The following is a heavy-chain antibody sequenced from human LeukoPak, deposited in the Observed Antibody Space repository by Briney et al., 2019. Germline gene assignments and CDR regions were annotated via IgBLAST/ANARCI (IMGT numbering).Heavy chain of an antibody. CDR3: ARVGPYDSSGSIGFDY. CDR2: IYYSGST. Sequence: SETLSLTCTVSGGSISSYYWSWIRQPPGKGVEWIGYIYYSGSTNYNPSLKSRVTISVDTSKNQFSLKLSSVTAADTAVYYCARVGPYDSSGSIGFDYWGQGTLVTVSS. V-gene: IGHV4-59*01. J-gene: IGHJ4*02. D-gene: IGHD3-22*01. CDR1: GGSISSYY.